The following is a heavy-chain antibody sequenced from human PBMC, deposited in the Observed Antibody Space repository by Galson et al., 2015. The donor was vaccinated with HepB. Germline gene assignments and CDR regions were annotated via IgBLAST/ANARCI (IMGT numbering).Heavy chain of an antibody. D-gene: IGHD3-22*01. CDR2: IKSKTDGGTT. Sequence: SLRLSCAASGFTFSNAWMNWVRQAPGKGLEWVGRIKSKTDGGTTDYAAPVKGRFTISRDDSKNTLYLQMNSLKTEDTAVYYCTTDNYYDSSGFDAFDIWGQGTMVTVSS. J-gene: IGHJ3*02. CDR1: GFTFSNAW. CDR3: TTDNYYDSSGFDAFDI. V-gene: IGHV3-15*07.